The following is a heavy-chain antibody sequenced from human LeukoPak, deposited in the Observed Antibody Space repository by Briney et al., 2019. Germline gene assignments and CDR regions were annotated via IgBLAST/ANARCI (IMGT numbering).Heavy chain of an antibody. CDR1: GYIFTGYF. V-gene: IGHV1-2*02. J-gene: IGHJ5*02. Sequence: ASVRVSCKASGYIFTGYFMNWVRQAPEQGLEWMGWINPNSGGANYAQKFQGRVTMTRDTSISTAYMELSSLTSDDTAVYYCARGSSERDWFDLWGQGTLVTVSS. D-gene: IGHD1-1*01. CDR2: INPNSGGA. CDR3: ARGSSERDWFDL.